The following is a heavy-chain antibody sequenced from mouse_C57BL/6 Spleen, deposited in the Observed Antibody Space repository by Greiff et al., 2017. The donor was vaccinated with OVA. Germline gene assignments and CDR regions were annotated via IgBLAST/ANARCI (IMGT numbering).Heavy chain of an antibody. CDR2: IWTGGGT. J-gene: IGHJ4*01. D-gene: IGHD2-2*01. CDR1: GFSLTSYA. CDR3: ARKGAYGYPYAMDY. Sequence: VKPVESGPGLVAPSQSLSITCTVSGFSLTSYAISWVRQPPGKGLEWLGVIWTGGGTNYNSALKSRLSISKDNSKSQVFLKMNSLQTDDTARYYCARKGAYGYPYAMDYWGQGTSVTVSS. V-gene: IGHV2-9-1*01.